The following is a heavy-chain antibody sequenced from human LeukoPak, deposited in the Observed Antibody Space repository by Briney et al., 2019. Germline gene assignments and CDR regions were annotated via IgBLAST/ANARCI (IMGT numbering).Heavy chain of an antibody. D-gene: IGHD5-18*01. CDR3: AIPRLYSYGYQFDY. CDR2: IYYSGST. CDR1: GDSISSSSYY. V-gene: IGHV4-39*01. Sequence: SETLSLTCTVSGDSISSSSYYWGWIRQPPGKGLEWIGSIYYSGSTYYNPSLKSRVTISVDTSKNQFSLKLSSVTAADTAVYYCAIPRLYSYGYQFDYWGQGTLVTVSS. J-gene: IGHJ4*02.